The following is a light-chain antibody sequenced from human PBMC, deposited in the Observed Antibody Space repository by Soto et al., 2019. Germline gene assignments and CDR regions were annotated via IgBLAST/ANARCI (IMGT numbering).Light chain of an antibody. CDR1: QSVSSN. V-gene: IGKV3-15*01. CDR2: GAS. J-gene: IGKJ5*01. CDR3: QQHNNWPPIT. Sequence: EIVMTQSPATLSVSAGERATLSCSASQSVSSNLAWYQQKPGQAPRLLIYGASTRATGIPARFSGSGSGTEFTLTISSLQSEDFAVYYCQQHNNWPPITFGQGTRLEIK.